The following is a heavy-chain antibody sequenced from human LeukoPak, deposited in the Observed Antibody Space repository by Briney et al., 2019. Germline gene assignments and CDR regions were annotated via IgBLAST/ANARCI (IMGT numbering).Heavy chain of an antibody. J-gene: IGHJ4*02. CDR2: MWYDGSNK. D-gene: IGHD6-19*01. CDR1: GFTFSSYG. Sequence: GGSLRLSCAASGFTFSSYGMHWVRQAPGKGLEWVAVMWYDGSNKYYADSVKGRFTISRDNSKNTLYLQMNSLRGEDTAVYYCARDLRQWLLTRGGSYFDYWGQGTLVSVSS. CDR3: ARDLRQWLLTRGGSYFDY. V-gene: IGHV3-33*01.